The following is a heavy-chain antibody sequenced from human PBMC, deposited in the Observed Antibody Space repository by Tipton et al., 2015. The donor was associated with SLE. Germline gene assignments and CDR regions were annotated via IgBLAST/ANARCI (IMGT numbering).Heavy chain of an antibody. V-gene: IGHV4-38-2*02. Sequence: TLSLTCAVSGYSITSGDYWGWIRQPPGKGLEWVGSLYHRGSTYYNPSPKSRVTISTDTSKNEIYLKLTSVTATDTAVYFCARDPYDSTWRNGWLDPWGQGTLVTVSS. CDR1: GYSITSGDY. CDR2: LYHRGST. CDR3: ARDPYDSTWRNGWLDP. D-gene: IGHD6-13*01. J-gene: IGHJ5*02.